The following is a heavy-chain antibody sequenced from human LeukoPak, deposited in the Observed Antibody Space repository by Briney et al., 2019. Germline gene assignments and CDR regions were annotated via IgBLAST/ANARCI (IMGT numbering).Heavy chain of an antibody. Sequence: ASETLSLTCTVSGGSISSSSYYWGWIRQPPGKGLEWSGSIYYSGSTYYNPSLKSRVTISVDTSKNQFSLKLSSVTAADTAVYCCARVHGGNFLNYYYYYYMDVWGKGTTVTVSS. CDR3: ARVHGGNFLNYYYYYYMDV. J-gene: IGHJ6*03. V-gene: IGHV4-39*07. D-gene: IGHD4-23*01. CDR2: IYYSGST. CDR1: GGSISSSSYY.